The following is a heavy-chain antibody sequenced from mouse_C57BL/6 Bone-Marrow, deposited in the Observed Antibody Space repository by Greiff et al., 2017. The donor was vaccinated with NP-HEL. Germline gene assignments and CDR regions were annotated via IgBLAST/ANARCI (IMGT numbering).Heavy chain of an antibody. V-gene: IGHV1-81*01. CDR2: IYPRSGNT. Sequence: QVQLQQSGAELARPGASVKLSCKASGYTFTSYGISWVKQRTGQGLEWIGEIYPRSGNTYYNEKFKGKATPTADKSSSTAYMELRSLTSEDSAVYFCARRAYSGAMDYWGQGTSVTVSS. CDR3: ARRAYSGAMDY. D-gene: IGHD2-12*01. CDR1: GYTFTSYG. J-gene: IGHJ4*01.